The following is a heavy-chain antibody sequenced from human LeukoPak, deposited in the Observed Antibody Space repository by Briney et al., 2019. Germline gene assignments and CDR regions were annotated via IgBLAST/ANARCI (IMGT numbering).Heavy chain of an antibody. D-gene: IGHD6-6*01. CDR2: IYPSGNT. CDR1: GGSFSSDGYS. Sequence: ASETLSLTCAVSGGSFSSDGYSWNWIRQPPGKGLEWIGYIYPSGNTYYNPSLKSRVTISIDRSKNQFSLNLSSVTAADTAVYYCARAASIAARGYFDYWGQGTLVTVSS. CDR3: ARAASIAARGYFDY. J-gene: IGHJ4*02. V-gene: IGHV4-30-2*01.